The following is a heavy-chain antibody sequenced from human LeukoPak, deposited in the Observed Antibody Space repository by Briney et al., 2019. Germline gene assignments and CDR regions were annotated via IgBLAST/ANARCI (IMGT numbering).Heavy chain of an antibody. CDR1: GFIFNNYA. Sequence: GGSLRLSCAGSGFIFNNYAMHWVRQPPGKGLEWVSGISWNSGTIDYADSVRGRFTISRDNSKNTQYLQMNSLRAEDTAVYYCATSWGPDTSTSRWGRDGVDVWGQGTTVTVSS. CDR2: ISWNSGTI. D-gene: IGHD3-16*01. J-gene: IGHJ6*02. CDR3: ATSWGPDTSTSRWGRDGVDV. V-gene: IGHV3-9*01.